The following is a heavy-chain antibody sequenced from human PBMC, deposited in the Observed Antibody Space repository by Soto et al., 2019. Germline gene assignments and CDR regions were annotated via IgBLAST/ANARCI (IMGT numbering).Heavy chain of an antibody. D-gene: IGHD3-10*01. CDR3: ARDRADYGSGNYYVRIDF. CDR1: GGIFSTYA. Sequence: QVQLVQSGAEVKKPGSSVKVSCKASGGIFSTYAISWLRQAPGQGLEWMGGIIPIFGTPNYAQRFQGRVTITADESTSTDYMELIRLRSEDTAVYYCARDRADYGSGNYYVRIDFWGQGTLVTVSS. V-gene: IGHV1-69*01. J-gene: IGHJ4*02. CDR2: IIPIFGTP.